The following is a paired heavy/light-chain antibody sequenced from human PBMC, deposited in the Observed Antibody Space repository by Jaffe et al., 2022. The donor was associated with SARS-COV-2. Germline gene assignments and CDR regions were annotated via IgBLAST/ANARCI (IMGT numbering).Heavy chain of an antibody. CDR1: GFTFSSYA. J-gene: IGHJ5*02. V-gene: IGHV3-23*04. CDR2: ISASGGGT. Sequence: EVQLVESGGGLVQPGGSLRLSCAASGFTFSSYAMNWVRQTPGKGLEWVSTISASGGGTYYAASVKGRFTISRDNSKNTLYLQMDSLRAEDTAIYCCAKDRWQLLLGSEYTWFDPWGQGTLVTVSS. CDR3: AKDRWQLLLGSEYTWFDP. D-gene: IGHD2-15*01.
Light chain of an antibody. CDR3: QQRSSWPRT. CDR1: QSVSSY. CDR2: DAS. V-gene: IGKV3-11*01. Sequence: EIVLTQSPATLSLSPGERATLSCRASQSVSSYLAWYQQKPGQAPRLLIYDASNRATGIPARFSGSGSGTDFTLTISSLEPEDFAVYYCQQRSSWPRTFGQGTKVEI. J-gene: IGKJ1*01.